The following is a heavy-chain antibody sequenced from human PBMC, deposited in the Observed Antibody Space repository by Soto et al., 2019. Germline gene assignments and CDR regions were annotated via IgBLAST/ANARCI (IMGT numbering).Heavy chain of an antibody. CDR1: GLTFSNAW. Sequence: EVQLVESGGGLVKPGGSLTLSCAVSGLTFSNAWMSWVRQAPGQGLEWVGRINRKTDGETVDYAAPVKGRFSISRDDSQNPLYLQINSLKIEDTALYYCTRDNNNFDVWGQGTMVTVSS. CDR2: INRKTDGETV. CDR3: TRDNNNFDV. V-gene: IGHV3-15*01. J-gene: IGHJ3*01.